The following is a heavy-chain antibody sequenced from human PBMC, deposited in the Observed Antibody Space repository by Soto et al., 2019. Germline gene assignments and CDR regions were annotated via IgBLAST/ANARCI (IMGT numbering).Heavy chain of an antibody. J-gene: IGHJ6*01. Sequence: GGSLRLSCGGSGFTLRDFGGHWIRQAPGKGLEWVAVISYDGSHEYYADSVRGRFIISRDNSKNSLYLQMNSLRADDTAIYYCARDLKQKLANSGYSYGMDVWGQGTSVSVSS. V-gene: IGHV3-30-3*01. CDR1: GFTLRDFG. D-gene: IGHD3-22*01. CDR3: ARDLKQKLANSGYSYGMDV. CDR2: ISYDGSHE.